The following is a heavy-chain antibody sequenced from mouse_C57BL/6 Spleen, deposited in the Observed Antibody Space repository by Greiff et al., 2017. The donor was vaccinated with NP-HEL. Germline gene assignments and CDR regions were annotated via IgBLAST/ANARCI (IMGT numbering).Heavy chain of an antibody. J-gene: IGHJ3*01. CDR1: GFTFSSYA. Sequence: EVQLVESGEGLVKPGGSLKLSCAASGFTFSSYAMSWVRQTPEKRLEWVAYISSGGDYIYYADTVKGRFTISRDNARNTLYLQMSSLKSEDTAMYYCTRDDGYGPWFAYWGQGTLVTVSA. CDR3: TRDDGYGPWFAY. V-gene: IGHV5-9-1*02. D-gene: IGHD2-3*01. CDR2: ISSGGDYI.